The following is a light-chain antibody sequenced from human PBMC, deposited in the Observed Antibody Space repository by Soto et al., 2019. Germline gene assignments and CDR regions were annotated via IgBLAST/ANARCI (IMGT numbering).Light chain of an antibody. CDR2: DVT. Sequence: QSALAQPASVSGSPGQSITISCTGTSSALGDFNFVSWYQHHPGKAPKLIIFDVTTRPSGVSARFSGSTSGNTASLTISGLQAEDAADYYCSSYTSTTTLGVFGTGTKVTVL. CDR1: SSALGDFNF. CDR3: SSYTSTTTLGV. V-gene: IGLV2-14*03. J-gene: IGLJ1*01.